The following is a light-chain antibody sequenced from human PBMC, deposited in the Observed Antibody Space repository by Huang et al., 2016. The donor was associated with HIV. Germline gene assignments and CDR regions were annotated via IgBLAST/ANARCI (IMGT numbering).Light chain of an antibody. CDR1: QNITNNY. Sequence: DIVLTQSPGTLSLSPGARAALSCRANQNITNNYLAWYQQRSGQAPRLLIYGASNRAMGIPDRFSGSVSGTDFTLIINRLEPQDSAVYYCQQYLSSPLTFGGGTNVEIK. J-gene: IGKJ4*01. CDR3: QQYLSSPLT. V-gene: IGKV3-20*01. CDR2: GAS.